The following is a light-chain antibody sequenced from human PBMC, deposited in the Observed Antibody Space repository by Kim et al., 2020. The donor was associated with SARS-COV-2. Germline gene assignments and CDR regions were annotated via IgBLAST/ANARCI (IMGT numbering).Light chain of an antibody. CDR1: QSIDNY. Sequence: SVGDRVTITCRASQSIDNYLNWYQHKSGKAPRLLIYAASSLQSGVPSTFSGSGSGTDFTLTISSLQPEDFATYYCQQTYDAPPWTFGQGTKVDIK. CDR2: AAS. CDR3: QQTYDAPPWT. J-gene: IGKJ1*01. V-gene: IGKV1-39*01.